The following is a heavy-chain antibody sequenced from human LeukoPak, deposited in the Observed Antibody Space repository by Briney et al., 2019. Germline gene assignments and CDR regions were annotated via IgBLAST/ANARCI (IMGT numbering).Heavy chain of an antibody. CDR2: INSDGSST. J-gene: IGHJ4*02. V-gene: IGHV3-74*01. D-gene: IGHD4-17*01. Sequence: QPGGSLRLSCAASGFTFSSYWMHWVRQAPGKGLVWVSRINSDGSSTSYADSVKGRFTISRDNAKNTLYLQMNSLRAEDTAVYYCARGPYDYCDYPYYFDYWGQGTLVTVSS. CDR1: GFTFSSYW. CDR3: ARGPYDYCDYPYYFDY.